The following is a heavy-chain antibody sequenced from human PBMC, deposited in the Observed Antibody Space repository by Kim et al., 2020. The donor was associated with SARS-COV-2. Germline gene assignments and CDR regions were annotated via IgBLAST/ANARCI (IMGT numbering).Heavy chain of an antibody. V-gene: IGHV4-39*01. Sequence: SGSPYYNPSLKSRVTISVDTSKNQFSLKLSSVTAADTAVYYCASGNWFDPWGQGTLVTVSS. J-gene: IGHJ5*02. CDR3: ASGNWFDP. CDR2: SGSP.